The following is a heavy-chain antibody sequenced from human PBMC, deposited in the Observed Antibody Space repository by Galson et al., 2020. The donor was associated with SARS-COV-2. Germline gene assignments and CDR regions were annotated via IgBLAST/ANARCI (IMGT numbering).Heavy chain of an antibody. CDR1: GDSVSSNT. Sequence: SQTLSLTCAISGDSVSSNTWNWVRQSPSRGLEWLGRTYYRSKWYNDYAVFVKSRITINADTSQNQFSLQLSSVTPEDTAIYYCVRGVWSSSSWYGGPSNGFAAWGQGTLVSVSS. J-gene: IGHJ5*02. V-gene: IGHV6-1*01. CDR2: TYYRSKWYN. D-gene: IGHD6-13*01. CDR3: VRGVWSSSSWYGGPSNGFAA.